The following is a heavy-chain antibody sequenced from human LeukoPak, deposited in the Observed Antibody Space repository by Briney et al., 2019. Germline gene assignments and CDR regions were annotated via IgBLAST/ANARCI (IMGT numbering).Heavy chain of an antibody. D-gene: IGHD1-26*01. CDR2: ISGSSTYT. J-gene: IGHJ4*02. CDR3: ARVGSRGYYFDY. V-gene: IGHV3-11*06. Sequence: GGSLRLSCATSGFSFTDYPMNWVRQAPGKGLEWVSHISGSSTYTNYADSVKGRFTISRDNANNSLYLQMNSLTAEDTAVFYCARVGSRGYYFDYWGQGTLVSVSS. CDR1: GFSFTDYP.